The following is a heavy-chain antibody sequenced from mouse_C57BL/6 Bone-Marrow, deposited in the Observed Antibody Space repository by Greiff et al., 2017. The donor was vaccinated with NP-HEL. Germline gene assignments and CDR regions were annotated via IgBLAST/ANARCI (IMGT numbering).Heavy chain of an antibody. CDR2: IDPNSGGT. J-gene: IGHJ1*03. CDR1: GYTFTSYW. V-gene: IGHV1-72*01. Sequence: QVQLQQPGAELVKPGASVKLSCKASGYTFTSYWMHWVKQRPGRGLVWIGRIDPNSGGTKYNEKFKSKATLTVDKPSSTAYMQLSSLTSEDSAVYYCARPGELGRHWYFDVWGTGTTVTVSS. D-gene: IGHD4-1*01. CDR3: ARPGELGRHWYFDV.